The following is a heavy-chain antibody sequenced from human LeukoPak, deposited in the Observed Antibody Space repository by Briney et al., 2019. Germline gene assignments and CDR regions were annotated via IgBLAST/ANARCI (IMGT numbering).Heavy chain of an antibody. Sequence: GGSLRLSCAASGFTFSSYSMNWVRQAPGKGLEWISSISTSSSHIYYADSVKGRFTISRDNAKKSVYLQMNSLRAEDTAMYYCARDIMRGGGGSPCDYWGQGTLVTVSS. CDR1: GFTFSSYS. D-gene: IGHD2-15*01. CDR3: ARDIMRGGGGSPCDY. J-gene: IGHJ4*02. V-gene: IGHV3-21*01. CDR2: ISTSSSHI.